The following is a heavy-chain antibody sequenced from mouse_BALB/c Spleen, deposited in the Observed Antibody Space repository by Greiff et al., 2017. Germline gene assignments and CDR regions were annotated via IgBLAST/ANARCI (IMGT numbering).Heavy chain of an antibody. J-gene: IGHJ2*01. D-gene: IGHD2-14*01. CDR2: INSNGGST. V-gene: IGHV5-6-3*01. Sequence: EVQRVESGGGLVQPGGSLKLSCAASGFTFSSYGMSWVRQTPDKRLELVATINSNGGSTYYPDSVKGRFTISRDNAKNTLYLQMSSLKSEDTAMYYCARDGYDSNYFDYWGQGTTLTVSS. CDR3: ARDGYDSNYFDY. CDR1: GFTFSSYG.